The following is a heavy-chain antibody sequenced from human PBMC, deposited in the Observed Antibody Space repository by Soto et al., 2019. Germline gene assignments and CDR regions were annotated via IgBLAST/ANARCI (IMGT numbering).Heavy chain of an antibody. CDR2: INAGNGNT. J-gene: IGHJ6*02. V-gene: IGHV1-3*01. CDR3: ARGATNNHYYYYGMDV. CDR1: GYTFTSYA. D-gene: IGHD1-26*01. Sequence: VASVKVSCKASGYTFTSYAMHWVRQAPGQRLEWMGWINAGNGNTKYSQKFQGRVTITRDTSASTAYMELSSLRSEDTAVYYCARGATNNHYYYYGMDVWGQGTTVTVSS.